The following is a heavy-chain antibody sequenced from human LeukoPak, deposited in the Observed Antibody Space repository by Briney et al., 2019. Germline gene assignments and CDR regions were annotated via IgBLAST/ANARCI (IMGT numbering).Heavy chain of an antibody. J-gene: IGHJ4*02. CDR3: AREQRWLQSLDY. D-gene: IGHD5-24*01. Sequence: PSETLSLTCAVYGGSFSGYYWSWIRQPAGKGLEWIGRIYASGSTNYNPSLKSRVTISVDTSKNQFSLKLSSVTATDTAVYYCAREQRWLQSLDYWGQGTLVTVSS. CDR2: IYASGST. CDR1: GGSFSGYY. V-gene: IGHV4-4*07.